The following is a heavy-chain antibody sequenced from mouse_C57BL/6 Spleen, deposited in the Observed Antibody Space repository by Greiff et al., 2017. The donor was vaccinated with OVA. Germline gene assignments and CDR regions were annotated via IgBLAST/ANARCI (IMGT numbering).Heavy chain of an antibody. D-gene: IGHD2-4*01. CDR2: ISDGGSYT. CDR3: ARGDYDYDY. CDR1: GFTFSSYA. V-gene: IGHV5-4*01. J-gene: IGHJ2*01. Sequence: EVQVVESGGGLVKPGGSLKLSCAASGFTFSSYAMSWVRQTPEKRLEWVATISDGGSYTYYPDNVKGRFTISRDNAKNNLYLQMSHLKSEDTAMYYCARGDYDYDYWGQGTTLTVSS.